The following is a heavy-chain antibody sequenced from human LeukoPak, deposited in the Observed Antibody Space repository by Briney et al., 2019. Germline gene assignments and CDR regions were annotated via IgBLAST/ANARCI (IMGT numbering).Heavy chain of an antibody. CDR2: IYYTGST. V-gene: IGHV4-59*08. Sequence: PSETLSLTCSVPGGSISSLYWSWIRQPPGKGLEWIGYIYYTGSTNYNPSLKSRVTMFVDMSKNQFSLRLSSVTAADTAVYYCARHRAYSSSSPFDYWGQGTLVTVSS. CDR3: ARHRAYSSSSPFDY. CDR1: GGSISSLY. J-gene: IGHJ4*02. D-gene: IGHD6-6*01.